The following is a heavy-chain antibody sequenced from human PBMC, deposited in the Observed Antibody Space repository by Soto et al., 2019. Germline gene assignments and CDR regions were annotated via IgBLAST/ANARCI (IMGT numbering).Heavy chain of an antibody. CDR3: AKDARAVAGLGVYYFDL. D-gene: IGHD6-19*01. V-gene: IGHV3-9*01. CDR1: GFSFRNYG. J-gene: IGHJ4*02. CDR2: ISWHSGTI. Sequence: EVHLVESGGGLVQPGRSLRLSCAASGFSFRNYGMHWVRRVPGKGLEWVSGISWHSGTIGYADSVRGRFTISRDNAKNTLYLQMNSLRTEDTAFYYCAKDARAVAGLGVYYFDLWGQGTLVTVSS.